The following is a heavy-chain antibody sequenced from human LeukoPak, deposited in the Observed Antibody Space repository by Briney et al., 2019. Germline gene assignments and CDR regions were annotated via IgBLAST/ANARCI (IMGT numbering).Heavy chain of an antibody. Sequence: PSETLSLTCAVYGGSFSGYYWSWIRQPPGKGLEWIGEINHSGSTNYNPSLKSRVTISVDTSKNQFSLKLSSVTAADTAVYYCARVRLLRYFDWLLPYYFDYWGQGTLVTVSS. CDR3: ARVRLLRYFDWLLPYYFDY. CDR2: INHSGST. D-gene: IGHD3-9*01. V-gene: IGHV4-34*01. J-gene: IGHJ4*02. CDR1: GGSFSGYY.